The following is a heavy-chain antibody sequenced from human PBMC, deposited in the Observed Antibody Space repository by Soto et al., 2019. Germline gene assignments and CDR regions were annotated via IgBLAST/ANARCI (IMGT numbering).Heavy chain of an antibody. D-gene: IGHD3-10*01. CDR2: TSTSSTTK. Sequence: GGSLRLSCAASGFSFSAYSMNWVRQAPWKGLEGIAYTSTSSTTKYYTDSVRGRFSTSRDNANDLLYLDMDKLRDEDTGIYYCAGSYSSGNWYFDYWGLGTPVTVSS. V-gene: IGHV3-48*02. CDR1: GFSFSAYS. J-gene: IGHJ4*02. CDR3: AGSYSSGNWYFDY.